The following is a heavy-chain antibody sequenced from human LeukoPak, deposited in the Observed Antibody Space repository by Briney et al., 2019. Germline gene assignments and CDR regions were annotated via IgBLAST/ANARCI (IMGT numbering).Heavy chain of an antibody. CDR3: AATYYDFWSGSRVGAFDI. Sequence: PSETPSLTCTVSGGSISSSSYYWGWIRQPPGKGLEWIGSIYYSGSTYYNPSLKSRVTISVDTSKNQFSLKLSSVTAADTAVYYCAATYYDFWSGSRVGAFDIWGQGTMVTVSS. V-gene: IGHV4-39*05. D-gene: IGHD3-3*01. CDR1: GGSISSSSYY. J-gene: IGHJ3*02. CDR2: IYYSGST.